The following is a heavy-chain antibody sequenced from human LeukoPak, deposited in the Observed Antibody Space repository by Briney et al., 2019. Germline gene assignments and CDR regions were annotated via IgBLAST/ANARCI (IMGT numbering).Heavy chain of an antibody. J-gene: IGHJ3*02. V-gene: IGHV3-48*02. CDR1: GFTFSSYS. D-gene: IGHD2-8*01. CDR3: ARAGQFLMDDAFDI. Sequence: GGSLRLSCAASGFTFSSYSMNWVRQAPGKGLEWVSYISSSSGTIYYADSVKGRFTISRDNAKNSLYLQMSSLRDEDTAVYYCARAGQFLMDDAFDIWGQGTMVTVSS. CDR2: ISSSSGTI.